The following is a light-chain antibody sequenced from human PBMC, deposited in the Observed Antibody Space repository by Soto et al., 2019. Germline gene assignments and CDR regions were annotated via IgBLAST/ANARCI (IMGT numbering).Light chain of an antibody. CDR1: QSVSSN. V-gene: IGKV3-15*01. Sequence: EIVMTQSPATLSVSPGERATLSCRASQSVSSNLAWYQQKPGQAPRLLIYGASTRATGISARFSGSGSGTEFTLTISSLQSEDFAVYYCQQYNNWPLGFGQGTKVEIK. CDR3: QQYNNWPLG. J-gene: IGKJ1*01. CDR2: GAS.